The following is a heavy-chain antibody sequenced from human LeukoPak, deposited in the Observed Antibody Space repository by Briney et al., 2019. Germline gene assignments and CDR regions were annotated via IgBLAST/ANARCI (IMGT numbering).Heavy chain of an antibody. CDR1: GYSFTSYW. D-gene: IGHD2-15*01. J-gene: IGHJ6*03. CDR2: IYPGDSDT. V-gene: IGHV5-51*01. CDR3: ARRGLVDCSGGSCYSPGKYYYYYMDV. Sequence: GESLKISCKGSGYSFTSYWIGWVRPMPGKGLEWMGIIYPGDSDTRYSPSFQGQVTISADKSISTAYLQWSSLKASDTAMYYCARRGLVDCSGGSCYSPGKYYYYYMDVWGKGTTVTVSS.